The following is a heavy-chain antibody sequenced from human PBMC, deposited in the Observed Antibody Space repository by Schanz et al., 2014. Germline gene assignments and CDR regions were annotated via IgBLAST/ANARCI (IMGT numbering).Heavy chain of an antibody. CDR3: ARVVRSDYLSELDF. CDR1: GYFFSSYG. Sequence: QVLLVQPGAEVKKPGASVKVSCKASGYFFSSYGISWVRQAPGQGLEWMGWISPYNGNTKYAEKLEDRVTMTTDISTSTAYMQLRSLTSDDTAVYYCARVVRSDYLSELDFWGQGTQVIVSS. CDR2: ISPYNGNT. J-gene: IGHJ4*02. D-gene: IGHD4-17*01. V-gene: IGHV1-18*01.